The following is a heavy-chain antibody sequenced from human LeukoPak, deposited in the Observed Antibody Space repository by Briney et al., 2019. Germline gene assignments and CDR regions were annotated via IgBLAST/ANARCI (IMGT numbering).Heavy chain of an antibody. J-gene: IGHJ3*02. Sequence: GASVKVSCKASGYTFTGYYMHWVRQAPGQGLEWMGIINPSGGSTSYAQKFQGRVTMTRDMSTSTVYMELSSLRSEDTAVYYCARDRASRYYYGSGRHTDAFDIWGQGTMVTVSS. CDR2: INPSGGST. V-gene: IGHV1-46*01. D-gene: IGHD3-10*01. CDR3: ARDRASRYYYGSGRHTDAFDI. CDR1: GYTFTGYY.